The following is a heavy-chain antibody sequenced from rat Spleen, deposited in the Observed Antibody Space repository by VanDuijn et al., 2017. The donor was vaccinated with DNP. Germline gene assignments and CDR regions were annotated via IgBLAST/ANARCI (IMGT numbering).Heavy chain of an antibody. CDR3: ASWAPIAPLSTSNY. Sequence: EVQLVESGGGLVQPGRSLKLSCAASGFTFSDYYMAWFRQAPRKGLEWVAYIRYDGGYTKYGDSVKGRFTISRDNAENTVYLQMSSLRSEDTATYYCASWAPIAPLSTSNYWGQGVMVTVSS. J-gene: IGHJ2*01. D-gene: IGHD1-2*01. V-gene: IGHV5-22*01. CDR2: IRYDGGYT. CDR1: GFTFSDYY.